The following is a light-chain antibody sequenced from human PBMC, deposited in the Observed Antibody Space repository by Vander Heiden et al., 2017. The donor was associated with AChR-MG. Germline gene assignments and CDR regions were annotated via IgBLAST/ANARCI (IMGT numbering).Light chain of an antibody. CDR1: TSCVGGYNY. Sequence: SALTQPPSASGSPGQSVTISCTGTTSCVGGYNYVSCYQQPPANATKLMIYEVSTRPSGVPGRFSGSKAGNTASLTVSGLQAEDEADYYCTSDAGSNNFVFGTGTKVTVL. CDR2: EVS. CDR3: TSDAGSNNFV. J-gene: IGLJ1*01. V-gene: IGLV2-8*01.